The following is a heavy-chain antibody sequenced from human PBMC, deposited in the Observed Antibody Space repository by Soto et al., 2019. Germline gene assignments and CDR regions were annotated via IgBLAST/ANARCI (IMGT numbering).Heavy chain of an antibody. Sequence: GGSLRLSCAASGFTFSSYSMNWVRQAPGKGLEWVSSISSSSSYIYYADSVKGRFTISRDNAKNSLYLQMNSLRAEDTAVYYCARDQSPLMDRGVIIKSYYYLYVWGKGTTVTVSS. D-gene: IGHD3-10*01. CDR2: ISSSSSYI. CDR3: ARDQSPLMDRGVIIKSYYYLYV. J-gene: IGHJ6*03. V-gene: IGHV3-21*01. CDR1: GFTFSSYS.